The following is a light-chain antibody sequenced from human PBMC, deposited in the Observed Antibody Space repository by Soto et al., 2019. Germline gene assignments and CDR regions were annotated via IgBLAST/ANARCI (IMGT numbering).Light chain of an antibody. CDR2: GGT. V-gene: IGKV1-6*01. Sequence: AIQMTQSPSSLSASVGDTVTSTCRASEDIRRDLGWYQQKPGKAPQVLIYGGTYLQSGVPSRFSGYGSGTDFTLTITSLQPEDFATYYCLQDFIYPRTFGQGTKVEIK. CDR1: EDIRRD. J-gene: IGKJ1*01. CDR3: LQDFIYPRT.